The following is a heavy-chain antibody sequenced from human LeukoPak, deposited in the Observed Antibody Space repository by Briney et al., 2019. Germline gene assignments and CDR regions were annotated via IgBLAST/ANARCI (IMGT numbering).Heavy chain of an antibody. CDR2: IGISSNKI. V-gene: IGHV3-21*01. CDR1: GFTLRSYT. J-gene: IGHJ4*02. CDR3: ARDGPVGSSSWYPY. D-gene: IGHD6-13*01. Sequence: GGSLRLSCAASGFTLRSYTMNWVRQAPGKGLEWVSSIGISSNKIYYADSVKGRFIISRDNAKNSVYLQMNSLRAEDTAVYYCARDGPVGSSSWYPYWGQGTLVTVSS.